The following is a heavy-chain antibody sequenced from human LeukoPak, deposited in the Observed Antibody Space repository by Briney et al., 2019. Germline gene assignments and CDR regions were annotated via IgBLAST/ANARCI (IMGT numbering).Heavy chain of an antibody. J-gene: IGHJ3*02. CDR3: ARYCSSTSCALDAFDI. CDR2: IYYSWST. CDR1: GGSISSYY. Sequence: SETLSLTCTVSGGSISSYYWSWIRQPPGKGLEWIGYIYYSWSTNYNPSLKSRVTISVDTSKNQFSLKLSSVTAADTAVYYCARYCSSTSCALDAFDIWAQGTMVTVSS. V-gene: IGHV4-59*01. D-gene: IGHD2-2*01.